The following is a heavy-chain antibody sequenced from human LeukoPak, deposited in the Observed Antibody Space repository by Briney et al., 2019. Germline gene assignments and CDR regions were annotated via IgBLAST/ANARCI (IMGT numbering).Heavy chain of an antibody. CDR3: ARIYGGDVYFDY. D-gene: IGHD4-23*01. Sequence: KPSETLSLTCTVSGGSISSSSYYWGWIRQPPGKGLEWIGYIYYSGSTNYNPSLKSRVTISVDTSKNQFSLKLSSVTAADTAVYFCARIYGGDVYFDYWGQGTLVTVSS. J-gene: IGHJ4*02. CDR2: IYYSGST. V-gene: IGHV4-61*05. CDR1: GGSISSSSYY.